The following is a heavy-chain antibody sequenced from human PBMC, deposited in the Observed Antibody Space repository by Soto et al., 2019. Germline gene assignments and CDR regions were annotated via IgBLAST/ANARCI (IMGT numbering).Heavy chain of an antibody. V-gene: IGHV1-69*13. CDR2: IIPIFGTA. D-gene: IGHD3-22*01. Sequence: SVKVSCKASGGTFSSYAISWVRQAPGQGLEWMGGIIPIFGTANYAQKFQGRVTITADESTSTAYMELSSLRSEDTAVYYCARDVYYDSSGNPPSHGYSRQGTLVTV. J-gene: IGHJ4*02. CDR3: ARDVYYDSSGNPPSHGY. CDR1: GGTFSSYA.